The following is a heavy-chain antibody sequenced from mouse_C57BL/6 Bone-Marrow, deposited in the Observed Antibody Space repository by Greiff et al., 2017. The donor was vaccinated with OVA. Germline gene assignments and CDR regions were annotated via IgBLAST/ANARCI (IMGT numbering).Heavy chain of an antibody. J-gene: IGHJ2*01. D-gene: IGHD2-4*01. V-gene: IGHV1-69*01. CDR3: ARRGLDYDYFDY. CDR1: GYTFTSYW. Sequence: QVQLQQPGAELVMPGASVKLSCKASGYTFTSYWMHWVKQRPGQGLEWIGEIDPSDSYTNYNQKFKGKSTLTVDKSSSTAYMQLSSLTSEDSAVYYCARRGLDYDYFDYWGQGTTLTVSS. CDR2: IDPSDSYT.